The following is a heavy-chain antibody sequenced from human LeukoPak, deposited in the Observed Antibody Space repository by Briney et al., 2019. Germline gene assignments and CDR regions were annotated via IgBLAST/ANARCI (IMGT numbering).Heavy chain of an antibody. CDR3: AKESPCGVNWFDP. CDR1: GFTFRSYA. Sequence: PAGGSLRLSCAASGFTFRSYAMSWVRQAPGKGLEWVSAVSDGGGSTYYADSVKGRFTISRDDSKSTLYLQMNSLRAEDTAVYYCAKESPCGVNWFDPWGQGTLVTVSS. J-gene: IGHJ5*02. V-gene: IGHV3-23*01. CDR2: VSDGGGST. D-gene: IGHD3-3*01.